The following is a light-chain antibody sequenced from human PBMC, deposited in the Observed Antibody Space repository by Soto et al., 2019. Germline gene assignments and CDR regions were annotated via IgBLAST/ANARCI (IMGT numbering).Light chain of an antibody. CDR1: QGISTY. CDR3: QQYHGYSLT. CDR2: AAS. V-gene: IGKV1-17*01. J-gene: IGKJ1*01. Sequence: DIQMTQSPSSLSASVGYRVTITCRASQGISTYLNWYQQKPGKAPKLLIYAASSLESGVPSRFSGSGSGTEFTLTISGLQPDDFATYYCQQYHGYSLTFGQGTKVDI.